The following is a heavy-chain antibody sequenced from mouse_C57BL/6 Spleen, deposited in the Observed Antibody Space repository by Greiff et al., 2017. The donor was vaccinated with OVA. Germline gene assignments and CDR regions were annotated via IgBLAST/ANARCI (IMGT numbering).Heavy chain of an antibody. CDR1: GYAFTNYL. D-gene: IGHD2-2*01. CDR2: INPGSGGT. CDR3: ARDGYDAEYYFDY. Sequence: QVQLQQSGAELVRPGTSVKVSCKASGYAFTNYLIEWVKQRPGQGLEWIGVINPGSGGTNYNEKFKGKATLTADKSSSTAYMQLSSLTSEDSAVYVCARDGYDAEYYFDYWGQGTTLTVSS. V-gene: IGHV1-54*01. J-gene: IGHJ2*01.